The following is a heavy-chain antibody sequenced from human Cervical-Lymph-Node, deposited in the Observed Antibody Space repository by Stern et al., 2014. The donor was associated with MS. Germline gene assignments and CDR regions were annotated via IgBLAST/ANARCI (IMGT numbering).Heavy chain of an antibody. CDR1: GGSISSYY. J-gene: IGHJ5*02. Sequence: QVQLQESGPGLVKPSETLSLTCTVSGGSISSYYWSWIRQPPGKGLEWIAYSYYSGSTNYNPSHKSRLTISVDTSKNQFSLKLSSVTAADTAVYYCARAGGYRWFDPWGQGTLVTVSS. V-gene: IGHV4-59*01. CDR2: SYYSGST. D-gene: IGHD5-12*01. CDR3: ARAGGYRWFDP.